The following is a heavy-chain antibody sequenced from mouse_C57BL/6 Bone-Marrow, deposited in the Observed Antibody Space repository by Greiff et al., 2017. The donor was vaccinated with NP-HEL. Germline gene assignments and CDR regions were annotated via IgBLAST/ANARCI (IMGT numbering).Heavy chain of an antibody. Sequence: QVQLQQPGAELVKPGASVKLSCKASGYTFTSYWMHWVKQRPGQGLEWIGMIHPNSGSTNYNEKFKSKATLTVDKSSSTAYMQLSSLTSEDSAVYYGARDGITTVVANWYFDVWGTGTTVTVSS. D-gene: IGHD1-1*01. V-gene: IGHV1-64*01. CDR1: GYTFTSYW. CDR3: ARDGITTVVANWYFDV. J-gene: IGHJ1*03. CDR2: IHPNSGST.